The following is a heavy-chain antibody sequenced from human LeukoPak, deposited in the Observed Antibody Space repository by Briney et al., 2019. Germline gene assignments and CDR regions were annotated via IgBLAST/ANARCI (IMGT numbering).Heavy chain of an antibody. Sequence: SETLSLTCAVYGGSFSGYYWSWIRQPPGKGLEWIGEINHSGSTNYNPSLKSRVTISVDTSKNQFSLKLSSVTAADTAVYYCARYRRKSPNYGMDVWGQGTTVTVS. CDR3: ARYRRKSPNYGMDV. J-gene: IGHJ6*02. CDR1: GGSFSGYY. V-gene: IGHV4-34*01. CDR2: INHSGST.